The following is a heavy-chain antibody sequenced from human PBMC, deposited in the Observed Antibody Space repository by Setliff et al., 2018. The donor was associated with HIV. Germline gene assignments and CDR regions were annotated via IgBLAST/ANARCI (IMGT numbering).Heavy chain of an antibody. CDR2: ISGSGGST. CDR3: AKSCDVPSKPGPYYYSVDV. CDR1: GFTFSSYT. D-gene: IGHD2-2*01. J-gene: IGHJ6*03. Sequence: GGSLRLSCAASGFTFSSYTMNWVRQAPGKGLEWVSGISGSGGSTYYADSAKGRFTISRDNSKNTVYLHMSSLRAEDTAVYYCAKSCDVPSKPGPYYYSVDVWGKGTTVTVSS. V-gene: IGHV3-23*01.